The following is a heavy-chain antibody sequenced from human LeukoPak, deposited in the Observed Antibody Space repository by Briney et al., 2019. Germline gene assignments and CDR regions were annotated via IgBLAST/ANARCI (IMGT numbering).Heavy chain of an antibody. CDR2: IIPIFGTA. V-gene: IGHV1-69*01. CDR1: GGTFSSYA. Sequence: GSSVKVSCKASGGTFSSYAISWVRQAPGQGLEWMGGIIPIFGTANYAQKFQGRVTTTADESTSTAYMELSSLRSEDTAVYYCARADYYDSSGYLAGYFDLWGRGTLVTVSS. J-gene: IGHJ2*01. D-gene: IGHD3-22*01. CDR3: ARADYYDSSGYLAGYFDL.